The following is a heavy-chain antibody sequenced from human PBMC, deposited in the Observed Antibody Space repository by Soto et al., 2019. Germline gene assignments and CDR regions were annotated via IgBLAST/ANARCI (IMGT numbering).Heavy chain of an antibody. Sequence: QVQLQESGPGLVKPSQILSLTCTVSGGSISSGDYYWSWIRQPPGKGLEWIGYIYYSGSTYYNPSLKSRFTISVDTSKNQFSLKLSSVTAADTAVYYCARVGGVTVTMGHYGMDVWGQGTTVTVSS. J-gene: IGHJ6*02. CDR2: IYYSGST. CDR3: ARVGGVTVTMGHYGMDV. D-gene: IGHD4-17*01. CDR1: GGSISSGDYY. V-gene: IGHV4-30-4*01.